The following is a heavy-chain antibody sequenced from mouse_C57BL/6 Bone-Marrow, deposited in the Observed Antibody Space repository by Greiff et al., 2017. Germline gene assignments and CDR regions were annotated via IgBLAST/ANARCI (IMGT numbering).Heavy chain of an antibody. CDR2: MHPNGGSP. CDR1: GYTFTNYW. D-gene: IGHD2-4*01. V-gene: IGHV1-64*01. J-gene: IGHJ4*01. Sequence: QVQLQQPGAELVKPGASVKLSCKASGYTFTNYWMHWVKQRPGQGLEWIGMMHPNGGSPDYNEKFKSEATLSVDKSSRTADMELSSLTSEDSAVYYCERSYDYDDYTMDYWGQGTSVTVSS. CDR3: ERSYDYDDYTMDY.